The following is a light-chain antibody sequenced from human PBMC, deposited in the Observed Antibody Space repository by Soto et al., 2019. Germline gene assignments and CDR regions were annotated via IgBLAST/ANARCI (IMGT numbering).Light chain of an antibody. Sequence: DIQMTQSPSTLSGSVGDRVTITCRASQNIWRLLAWYQQKPGKAPELLIYDASSLQSGVPPRFSGSGSGTDFTLTISSLQPEDFATYYCEQAGSFPITFGQGTRLEIK. V-gene: IGKV1-12*01. J-gene: IGKJ5*01. CDR1: QNIWRL. CDR3: EQAGSFPIT. CDR2: DAS.